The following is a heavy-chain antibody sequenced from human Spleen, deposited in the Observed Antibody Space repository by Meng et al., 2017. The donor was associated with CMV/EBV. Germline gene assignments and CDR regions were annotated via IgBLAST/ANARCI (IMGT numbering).Heavy chain of an antibody. CDR2: IRHDGSNK. D-gene: IGHD2-15*01. CDR1: GFTFSSYA. Sequence: GGSLRLSCEASGFTFSSYAMYWARQAPGKGLEWLAYIRHDGSNKYYADSVKGRLTISRDNSKNTLYIQVNSLRTEDTAVYYCAKGGPLVVPFFGMDVWGQGTTVTVSS. V-gene: IGHV3-30*02. J-gene: IGHJ6*02. CDR3: AKGGPLVVPFFGMDV.